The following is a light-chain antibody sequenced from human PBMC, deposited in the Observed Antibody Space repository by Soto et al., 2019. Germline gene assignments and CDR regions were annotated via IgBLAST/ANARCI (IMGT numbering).Light chain of an antibody. CDR3: SSFTSSNTVV. J-gene: IGLJ2*01. CDR2: DVS. CDR1: SSDVGSYNY. Sequence: QSALTQPASVSGSPGQSITISCTGTSSDVGSYNYVSWYQLHPAKAPKLMIYDVSNRPSGISNRFSGSKSGNTASLTISGLQAEDEADYYCSSFTSSNTVVFGGGTKLTVL. V-gene: IGLV2-14*01.